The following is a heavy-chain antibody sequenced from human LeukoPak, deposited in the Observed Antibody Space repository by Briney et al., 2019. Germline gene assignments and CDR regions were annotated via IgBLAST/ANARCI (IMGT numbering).Heavy chain of an antibody. J-gene: IGHJ4*02. D-gene: IGHD3-10*01. Sequence: ASVKVSCKASGYTFTSYGISWVRQAPGQGLEWMGWISGYNDNTDYAQKVQGRVTMTTDTSTSTAYMELRSLTSDDTAVYYCARAVPYYFSSGSTEEFDYWGQGTLVTVSS. CDR3: ARAVPYYFSSGSTEEFDY. CDR2: ISGYNDNT. CDR1: GYTFTSYG. V-gene: IGHV1-18*01.